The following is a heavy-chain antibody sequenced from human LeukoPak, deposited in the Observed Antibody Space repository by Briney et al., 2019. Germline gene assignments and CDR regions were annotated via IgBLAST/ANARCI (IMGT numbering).Heavy chain of an antibody. CDR2: FDPEDGET. J-gene: IGHJ6*03. CDR3: ARDHFDFWSGYTVMDV. CDR1: GYTLTELY. D-gene: IGHD3-3*01. Sequence: ASVKVSCKVSGYTLTELYMHWVRQAPGKGLEWMGGFDPEDGETIYAQKFQGRVTMTEDTSTDTAYMELSRLRSDDTAVYYCARDHFDFWSGYTVMDVWGKGTTVTVSS. V-gene: IGHV1-24*01.